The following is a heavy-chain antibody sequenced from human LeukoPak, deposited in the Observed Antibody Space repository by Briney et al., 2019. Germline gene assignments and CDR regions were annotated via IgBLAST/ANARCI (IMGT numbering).Heavy chain of an antibody. CDR1: GFTFSTYS. J-gene: IGHJ5*02. D-gene: IGHD4-17*01. CDR3: ARGTGDPQRFDP. V-gene: IGHV3-48*02. Sequence: GGSLRLSCAASGFTFSTYSMNWVRQAPGKGLEWVAYISSRSSATYYADSVKGRFTISRDNAKNSLYLQMNSLRDEDTAVYYCARGTGDPQRFDPWGQGTLVTVSS. CDR2: ISSRSSAT.